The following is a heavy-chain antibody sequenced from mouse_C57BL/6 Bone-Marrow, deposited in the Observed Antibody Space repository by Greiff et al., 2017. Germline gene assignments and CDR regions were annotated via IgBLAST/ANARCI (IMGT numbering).Heavy chain of an antibody. V-gene: IGHV1-9*01. D-gene: IGHD2-4*01. CDR1: GYTFSTYW. CDR2: IFTGSGGT. CDR3: ANTMITRAYAMDY. Sequence: VQLVESGAELMKPGASVKIPCKATGYTFSTYWIEWVRQRPGHGLEWIGEIFTGSGGTNYIEKFKGKATFTADTSSNTAYMQLSNLTSEDSAVYYCANTMITRAYAMDYWGQGTSVTVSS. J-gene: IGHJ4*01.